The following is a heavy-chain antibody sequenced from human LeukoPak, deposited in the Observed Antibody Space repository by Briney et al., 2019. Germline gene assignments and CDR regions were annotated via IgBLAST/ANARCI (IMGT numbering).Heavy chain of an antibody. CDR2: ISSSSIYI. J-gene: IGHJ3*02. CDR3: ARGYSNYGYAFDI. D-gene: IGHD4-11*01. V-gene: IGHV3-21*01. Sequence: GGSMRLSCAASGFTLSAHGMNWVRQAPGKGLEWVSSISSSSIYIYYGDSVKGRFTISRDNARNSLYLQMNSLRAEDMAVYYCARGYSNYGYAFDIWGQGTMVTVSS. CDR1: GFTLSAHG.